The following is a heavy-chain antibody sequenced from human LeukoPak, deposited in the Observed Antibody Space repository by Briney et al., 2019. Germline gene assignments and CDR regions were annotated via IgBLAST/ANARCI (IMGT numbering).Heavy chain of an antibody. CDR1: GGSISSSSYY. CDR2: IYYSGST. J-gene: IGHJ4*02. Sequence: SETLSLTCTVSGGSISSSSYYWGWIRQPPGKGLEWIGSIYYSGSTYYNPSLKSRVTISVDTSKNQFSLKLSSVTAADTAVYYCASHDSSGYYFDYWGQGTLVTVSS. D-gene: IGHD3-22*01. V-gene: IGHV4-39*01. CDR3: ASHDSSGYYFDY.